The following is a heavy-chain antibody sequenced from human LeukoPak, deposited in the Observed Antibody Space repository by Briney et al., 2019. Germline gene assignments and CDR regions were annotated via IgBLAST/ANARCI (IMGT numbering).Heavy chain of an antibody. CDR3: ARGGIPDY. V-gene: IGHV4-61*02. D-gene: IGHD2-21*01. J-gene: IGHJ4*02. Sequence: SQTLSLTCTVSGGSISRGSYHWSWIRQPAGKGLESIGRFYTSGTPNYNPSLKSRVTILVDTSRNQFSLKLSSVTAADTAVYYCARGGIPDYWGQGILVTVSS. CDR1: GGSISRGSYH. CDR2: FYTSGTP.